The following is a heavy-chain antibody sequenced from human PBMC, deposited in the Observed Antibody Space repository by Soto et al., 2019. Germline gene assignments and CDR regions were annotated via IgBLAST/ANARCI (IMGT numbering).Heavy chain of an antibody. CDR2: ISGSGGST. D-gene: IGHD3-22*01. V-gene: IGHV3-23*01. CDR1: GFTFSSYA. Sequence: PGGSLRLSCAASGFTFSSYAMSWVRQAPGKGLEWVSAISGSGGSTYYADSVKGRFTISRDNSKNSLYLQMNSLRTEDTALYYCAKAQGPYYYDSSGYGAFDIWGQGTMVTVSS. J-gene: IGHJ3*02. CDR3: AKAQGPYYYDSSGYGAFDI.